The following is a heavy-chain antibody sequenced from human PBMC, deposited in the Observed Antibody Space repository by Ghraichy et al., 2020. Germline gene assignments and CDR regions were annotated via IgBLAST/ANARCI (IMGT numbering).Heavy chain of an antibody. V-gene: IGHV4-59*01. J-gene: IGHJ4*02. CDR3: ARGGRAYHTRWRQIDY. Sequence: SETLSLTCTVSGGSISSYYWSWIRQPPGKGLEWIGYIYYSGSTSYNPSLKSRVTISIDTSKNQFSLKLSSVTAADTAVYYCARGGRAYHTRWRQIDYWGQGTLVTVSS. CDR2: IYYSGST. D-gene: IGHD2-21*01. CDR1: GGSISSYY.